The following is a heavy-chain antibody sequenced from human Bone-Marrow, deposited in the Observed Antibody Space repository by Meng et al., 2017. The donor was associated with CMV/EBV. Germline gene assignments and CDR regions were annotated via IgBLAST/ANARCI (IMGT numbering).Heavy chain of an antibody. CDR1: GGTFSSYA. CDR3: AMGGIVVVPAAVPALRDYYYYYGMDD. CDR2: IIPILGIA. J-gene: IGHJ6*02. Sequence: SVKVSCKASGGTFSSYAISWVRQAPGQGLEWMGGIIPILGIANYAQKFQGRVTITTDKSTSTAYMELSSLRSEDTAVYYCAMGGIVVVPAAVPALRDYYYYYGMDDWGQGPTVTVSS. V-gene: IGHV1-69*10. D-gene: IGHD2-2*01.